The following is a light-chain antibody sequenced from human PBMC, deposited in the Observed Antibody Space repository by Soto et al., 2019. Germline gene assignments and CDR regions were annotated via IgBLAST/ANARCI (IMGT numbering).Light chain of an antibody. J-gene: IGKJ1*01. Sequence: EIVLTQSPGTLSLSRGERATLSCRASQSVSGSYLAWYQQKPGQAPRLLIYGASSRATDIPDRFSGSGSGTDFILTISRLEPEEFAVYYCQHYGDSRAFGQGTKVDI. CDR1: QSVSGSY. CDR2: GAS. V-gene: IGKV3-20*01. CDR3: QHYGDSRA.